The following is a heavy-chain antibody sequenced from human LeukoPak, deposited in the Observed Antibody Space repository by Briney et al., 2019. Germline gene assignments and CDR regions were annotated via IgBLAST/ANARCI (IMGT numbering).Heavy chain of an antibody. CDR2: ISYDGSNK. Sequence: GGSLRLSCAASGFTFSSYAMHWVRQAPGKGLEWVAVISYDGSNKYYADSVKGRFTISRDNSKNTLYLQMNSLRAEDTAVYYCARAGYYYYDSSGYYFDYWGQGTLVTVSS. CDR1: GFTFSSYA. CDR3: ARAGYYYYDSSGYYFDY. V-gene: IGHV3-30*04. J-gene: IGHJ4*02. D-gene: IGHD3-22*01.